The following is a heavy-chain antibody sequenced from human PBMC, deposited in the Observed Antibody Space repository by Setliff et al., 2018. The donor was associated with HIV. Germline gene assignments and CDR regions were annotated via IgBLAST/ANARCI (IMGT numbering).Heavy chain of an antibody. CDR2: IKQDGSEK. CDR1: GFTFSNFF. D-gene: IGHD6-13*01. CDR3: ASDSSSWSWAEYFQF. V-gene: IGHV3-7*01. J-gene: IGHJ1*01. Sequence: GGSLRLSCAVSGFTFSNFFMYWVRQAPGKGLEWVANIKQDGSEKYYVDSVKGRFTISRDNAKNSLSLQMNSLRAEDTAVYYCASDSSSWSWAEYFQFWGQGTPVTVSS.